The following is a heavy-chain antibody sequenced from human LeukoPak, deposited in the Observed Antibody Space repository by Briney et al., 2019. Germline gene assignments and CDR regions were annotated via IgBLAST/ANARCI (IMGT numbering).Heavy chain of an antibody. CDR2: IYYSGST. V-gene: IGHV4-39*01. D-gene: IGHD4-17*01. Sequence: PSETLSLTCTVSGGSISSRNYYWGWIRQPPGKGLEWIGSIYYSGSTYFNPSLKSRVTISVDTSKNQFSLKLTSVTAADTAVYYCARRAVTYYFDYWGQGTLVTVSS. CDR3: ARRAVTYYFDY. CDR1: GGSISSRNYY. J-gene: IGHJ4*02.